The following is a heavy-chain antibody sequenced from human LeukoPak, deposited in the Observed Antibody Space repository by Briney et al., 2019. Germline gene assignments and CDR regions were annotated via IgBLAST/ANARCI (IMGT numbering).Heavy chain of an antibody. J-gene: IGHJ4*02. Sequence: PGGSLRLSCAASGFTFSSYAMSWVRQAPGKGLEWVSAISGSGGSTYYADSVKGRFTISRDNSKNTLYLQMNSLRAEDTAVHYCAKDVVVAATAVWYFDYWGQGTLVTVSS. CDR3: AKDVVVAATAVWYFDY. V-gene: IGHV3-23*01. D-gene: IGHD2-15*01. CDR2: ISGSGGST. CDR1: GFTFSSYA.